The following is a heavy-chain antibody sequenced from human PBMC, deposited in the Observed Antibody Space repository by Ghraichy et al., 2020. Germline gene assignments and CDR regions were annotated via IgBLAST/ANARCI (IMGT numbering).Heavy chain of an antibody. CDR2: ITSSSRTK. CDR1: GFTFSSYS. V-gene: IGHV3-48*02. J-gene: IGHJ6*02. CDR3: ARGSKVVRFFYYDGMDV. Sequence: ESLNISCVGSGFTFSSYSLNWVRQSPGKGLEWVSYITSSSRTKSYADSVRGRFTISRDNAQNSLYLQMNSLRDEDTAVYYCARGSKVVRFFYYDGMDVWGQGTTVTVSS. D-gene: IGHD4-23*01.